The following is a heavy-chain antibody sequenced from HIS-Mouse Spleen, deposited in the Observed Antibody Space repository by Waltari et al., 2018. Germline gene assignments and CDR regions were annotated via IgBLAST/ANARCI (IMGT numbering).Heavy chain of an antibody. J-gene: IGHJ4*02. CDR3: AYGDYFDY. V-gene: IGHV4-39*01. CDR2: IYYSGST. D-gene: IGHD4-17*01. CDR1: GGSISSSSYY. Sequence: QVQLQESGPGLVKPSDTLSLTCTAPGGSISSSSYYWGWIRQPPGKGLEWIGSIYYSGSTYYNPSLKSRVTISVDTSKNQFSLKLSSVTAADTAVYYCAYGDYFDYWGQGTLVTVSS.